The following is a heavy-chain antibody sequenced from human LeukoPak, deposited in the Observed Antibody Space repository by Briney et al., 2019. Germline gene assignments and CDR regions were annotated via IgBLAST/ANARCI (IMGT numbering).Heavy chain of an antibody. CDR3: ARGGWSLDY. CDR1: GGSIGIHY. D-gene: IGHD6-19*01. J-gene: IGHJ4*02. Sequence: SQTLSLTCTVSGGSIGIHYWSWIRQPPGKGLEWIGYIYHSGSTNYNPSLKSRVTISVDTSKNQFSLKLSSVTAADTAVYYCARGGWSLDYWGQGTLVTVSS. V-gene: IGHV4-59*11. CDR2: IYHSGST.